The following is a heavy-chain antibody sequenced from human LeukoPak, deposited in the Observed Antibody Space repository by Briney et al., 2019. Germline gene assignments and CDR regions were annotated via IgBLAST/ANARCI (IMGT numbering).Heavy chain of an antibody. V-gene: IGHV3-11*06. CDR1: GFTFSASY. D-gene: IGHD1-1*01. J-gene: IGHJ4*02. CDR2: ISENSGDT. Sequence: GSLRLSCVASGFTFSASYMTWVRQPPGKGLEWLSYISENSGDTNYADSVKGRFTVSRDNAKNSLYLQMNSLRVEDTAVYYCARDPRTVRIWGQGTLVTVSS. CDR3: ARDPRTVRI.